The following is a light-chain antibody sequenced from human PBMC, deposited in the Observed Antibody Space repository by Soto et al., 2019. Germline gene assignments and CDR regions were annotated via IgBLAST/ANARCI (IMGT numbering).Light chain of an antibody. CDR1: SSDVGSYNL. V-gene: IGLV2-23*02. Sequence: QSALTQPASVSGSPGQSITISCSGTSSDVGSYNLVSWYQQHPGKAPKLMIYGVNKRPSGVSNRFSGSKSGNTASLTISGLQAEDEADYYCCSYAGIGTFYVFGTGTKLTVL. J-gene: IGLJ1*01. CDR2: GVN. CDR3: CSYAGIGTFYV.